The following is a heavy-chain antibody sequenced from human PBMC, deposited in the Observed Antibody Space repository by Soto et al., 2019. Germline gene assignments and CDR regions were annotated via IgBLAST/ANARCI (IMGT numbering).Heavy chain of an antibody. V-gene: IGHV1-46*03. J-gene: IGHJ5*02. CDR1: GYTFTSYY. CDR2: INPSGGST. D-gene: IGHD3-10*01. Sequence: ASVKVSCKASGYTFTSYYMHWVRQAPGQGLEWMGIINPSGGSTSYAQKFQGRVTMTRDTSTSTVYMELSSLRSEDTAVYYCARGVTMVRGAPGWFDPWGQGTLVTVSP. CDR3: ARGVTMVRGAPGWFDP.